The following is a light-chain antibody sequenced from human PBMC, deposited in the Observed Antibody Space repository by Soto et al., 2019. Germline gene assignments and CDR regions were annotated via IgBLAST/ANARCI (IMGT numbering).Light chain of an antibody. CDR1: QSVSSN. CDR3: HQYNNWPPAWT. Sequence: EIVMTQSPATLSVSPGERATLSCRASQSVSSNLAWYQQKPGQAPRLLISGASTRAAGIPARFSGSGSGTEFTLTISSLQSEDFAVYYCHQYNNWPPAWTFGQGTKVEIK. CDR2: GAS. V-gene: IGKV3-15*01. J-gene: IGKJ1*01.